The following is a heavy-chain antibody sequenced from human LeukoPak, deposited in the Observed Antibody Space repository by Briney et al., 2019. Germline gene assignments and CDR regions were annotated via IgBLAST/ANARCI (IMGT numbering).Heavy chain of an antibody. CDR2: IYYSGST. V-gene: IGHV4-39*07. D-gene: IGHD6-13*01. CDR3: ASTPELGIAAEGY. CDR1: GGSISSSSYY. Sequence: SETLSLTCTVSGGSISSSSYYWGWIRQPPGKGLEWIGSIYYSGSTYYNPSLKSRVTISVDTSKNQFSLKLSSVTAADTAVYYCASTPELGIAAEGYWGQGTLVTVSS. J-gene: IGHJ4*02.